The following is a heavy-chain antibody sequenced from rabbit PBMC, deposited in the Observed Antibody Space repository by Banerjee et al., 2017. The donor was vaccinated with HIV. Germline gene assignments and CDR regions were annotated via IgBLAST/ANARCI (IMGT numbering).Heavy chain of an antibody. V-gene: IGHV1S45*01. Sequence: QEQLVESGGGLVQPEGSLTLTCKASGFSFSSSYRICWVRQAPGKGLEWIACIGAGSSGSAYYASWAKGRFTISKTSSTTVTLQMTSLTAADTATYFCARGGYGNGGGGTSLALWGQGTLVTVS. CDR2: IGAGSSGSA. CDR1: GFSFSSSYR. CDR3: ARGGYGNGGGGTSLAL. J-gene: IGHJ3*01. D-gene: IGHD7-1*01.